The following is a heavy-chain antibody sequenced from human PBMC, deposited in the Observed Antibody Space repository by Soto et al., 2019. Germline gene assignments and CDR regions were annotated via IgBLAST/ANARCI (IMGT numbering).Heavy chain of an antibody. D-gene: IGHD3-22*01. CDR3: AIDYYDSSGYYY. J-gene: IGHJ4*02. CDR2: ISYDGSNK. Sequence: PGGSLRLSCAASGFTFSSYGMHWVRQAPGKGLEWVAVISYDGSNKYYADSVKGRFTISRGNSKNALYLQMNSLRAEDTAVYYCAIDYYDSSGYYYWGQGTLVTVSS. CDR1: GFTFSSYG. V-gene: IGHV3-30*03.